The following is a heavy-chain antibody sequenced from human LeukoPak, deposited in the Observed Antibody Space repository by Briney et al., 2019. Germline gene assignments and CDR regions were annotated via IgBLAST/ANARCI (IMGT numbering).Heavy chain of an antibody. CDR2: ISGSGGST. V-gene: IGHV3-23*01. CDR1: GFTFSSYA. Sequence: GGSLRLSCAASGFTFSSYAMSLVRQAPGKGLEWVSAISGSGGSTFYADSVKGRFTISRDNSKNTLYLQMNSLRAEDTAVYYCAKRALDYDSSGCYDYWGQGTLVTASS. J-gene: IGHJ4*02. CDR3: AKRALDYDSSGCYDY. D-gene: IGHD3-22*01.